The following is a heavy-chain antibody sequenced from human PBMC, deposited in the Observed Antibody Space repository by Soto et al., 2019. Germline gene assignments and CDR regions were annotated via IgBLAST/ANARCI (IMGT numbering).Heavy chain of an antibody. CDR3: ARGKVVVNREYNWFDP. CDR2: IIPIFGTA. D-gene: IGHD2-15*01. J-gene: IGHJ5*02. V-gene: IGHV1-69*01. CDR1: GGTFSSYA. Sequence: QVQLVQSGAEVKKPGSSVKVSSKASGGTFSSYAISWVRQAPGQGLEWMGGIIPIFGTANYAQKFQGRVTITADESTSTAYMELSSLRSEDTAVYYCARGKVVVNREYNWFDPWGQGTLVTVSS.